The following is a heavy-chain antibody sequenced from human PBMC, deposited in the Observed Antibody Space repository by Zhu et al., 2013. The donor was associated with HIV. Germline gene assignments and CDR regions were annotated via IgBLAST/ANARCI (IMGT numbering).Heavy chain of an antibody. CDR3: ARGGYNWKGRHGDAFDI. Sequence: QVQLVQSGAEVKKPGASVKVSCKASGYTFTGYYMHWVRQAPGQGLEWMGWINPNSGGTNYAQKFQGWVTMTRDTSISTAYMELSRLRSDDTAVYYCARGGYNWKGRHGDAFDIWGQGTMVTVSS. CDR2: INPNSGGT. CDR1: GYTFTGYY. D-gene: IGHD1-20*01. V-gene: IGHV1-2*04. J-gene: IGHJ3*02.